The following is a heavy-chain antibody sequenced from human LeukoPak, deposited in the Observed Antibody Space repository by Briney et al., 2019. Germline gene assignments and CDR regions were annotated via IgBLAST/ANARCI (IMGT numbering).Heavy chain of an antibody. J-gene: IGHJ4*02. CDR2: ISYDGSNK. Sequence: PGGSLRLSCAASGFTFSSYAMHWVRQAPAKRLEWVAVISYDGSNKYYADSVKGRFTISRDNSKNTLYLQMNSLRAEDTAVYYCARVQSTMVRGVTPLNYWGQGTLVTVSS. V-gene: IGHV3-30*04. CDR1: GFTFSSYA. D-gene: IGHD3-10*01. CDR3: ARVQSTMVRGVTPLNY.